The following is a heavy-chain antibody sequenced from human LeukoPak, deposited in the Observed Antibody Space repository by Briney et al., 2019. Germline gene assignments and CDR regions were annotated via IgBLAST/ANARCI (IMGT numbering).Heavy chain of an antibody. V-gene: IGHV3-23*01. D-gene: IGHD3-9*01. J-gene: IGHJ3*02. CDR2: ISDSGGST. Sequence: GGSLRLSCAASGFTFSSYAMSWVRQAPGKGLQWVSAISDSGGSTYYADSVKGRFTISRDNSKNTLYPQMNSLRAEDTAVYYCAKGFPQYYDILTGYYNDAFDIWGQGTMVTVSS. CDR3: AKGFPQYYDILTGYYNDAFDI. CDR1: GFTFSSYA.